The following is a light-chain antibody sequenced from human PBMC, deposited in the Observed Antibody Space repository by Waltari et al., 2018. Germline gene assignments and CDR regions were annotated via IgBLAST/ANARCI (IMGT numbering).Light chain of an antibody. J-gene: IGKJ4*01. CDR1: QDIRNY. Sequence: IQIPHSPSSLSPPVEAGLTITCQPSQDIRNYLNWYQQKPGKAPKLLIYDASNLETGVPSRFSGSGSGTDFTFTISSLQPEDIATYYCQQYDNLPLTFGGGTKVEIK. CDR3: QQYDNLPLT. CDR2: DAS. V-gene: IGKV1-33*01.